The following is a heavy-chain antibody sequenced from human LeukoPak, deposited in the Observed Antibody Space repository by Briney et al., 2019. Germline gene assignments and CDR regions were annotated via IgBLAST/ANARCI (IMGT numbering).Heavy chain of an antibody. CDR2: ISYDGSNK. J-gene: IGHJ3*02. D-gene: IGHD3-10*01. Sequence: PGGSLRLSCAASGFTFSSYAMSWVRQAPGKGLEWVAVISYDGSNKYYADSVKGRFTISRDDSKNTLYLQMNSLRAEDTAVYYCAKDRGAGMTSDAFDIWGQGTMVTVSS. CDR3: AKDRGAGMTSDAFDI. CDR1: GFTFSSYA. V-gene: IGHV3-30*18.